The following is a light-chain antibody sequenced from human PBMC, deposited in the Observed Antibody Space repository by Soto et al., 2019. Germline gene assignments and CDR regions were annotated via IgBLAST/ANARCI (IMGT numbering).Light chain of an antibody. J-gene: IGLJ1*01. V-gene: IGLV2-14*01. CDR3: SSYSISTAYL. CDR2: EVN. Sequence: SVLTXAAWVCGSLAQSITISCTGTSSDVGGYDYVSWYQLHPGKAPKLMVFEVNNRPSGVSYRFSGSKSGNTASLTISGLQAEDEADYFCSSYSISTAYLFGTGTKVTVL. CDR1: SSDVGGYDY.